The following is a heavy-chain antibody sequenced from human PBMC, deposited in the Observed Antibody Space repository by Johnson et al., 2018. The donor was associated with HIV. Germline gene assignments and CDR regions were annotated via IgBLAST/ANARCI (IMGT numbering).Heavy chain of an antibody. CDR2: IKSKIDGGTT. CDR3: TAPIVGAIDAFDI. J-gene: IGHJ3*02. D-gene: IGHD1-26*01. V-gene: IGHV3-15*01. Sequence: VQLVESGGGLVKPGGSLRLSCAASGFTFSNAWMTWVRQAPGKGLEWVGRIKSKIDGGTTDYAAPVKGRFSISRDDAKNTRYLQMNSLETEDTAVYYCTAPIVGAIDAFDIWGQGTKVTVSS. CDR1: GFTFSNAW.